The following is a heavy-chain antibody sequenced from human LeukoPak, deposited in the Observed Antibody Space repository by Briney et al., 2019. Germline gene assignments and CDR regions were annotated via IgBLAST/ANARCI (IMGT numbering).Heavy chain of an antibody. D-gene: IGHD3-3*01. CDR3: AKDRQYYDFWSGYERGDDAFDI. V-gene: IGHV3-30*18. J-gene: IGHJ3*02. CDR1: GFTFSSYA. Sequence: PGGSLRLSCAASGFTFSSYAMSWVRQAPGKGLEWVAVISYDENNKYYADSVKGRFTISRDNSKNTLYLQMNSLRAEDTAVYYCAKDRQYYDFWSGYERGDDAFDIWGQGTMVTVSS. CDR2: ISYDENNK.